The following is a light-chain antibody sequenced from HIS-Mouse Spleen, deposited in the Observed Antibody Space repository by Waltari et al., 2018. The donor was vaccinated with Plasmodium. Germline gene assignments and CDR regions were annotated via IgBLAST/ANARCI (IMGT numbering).Light chain of an antibody. V-gene: IGLV2-14*03. Sequence: QSALTQPASVSGSPGQSITISCTGTSSDVGCYNYVSWYQQHPGKAPKLMIYDVSNRPSGGANRFSGSKSGNTASLTISGLQAEDEADYYCSSYTSSSTRVFGGGTKLTVL. CDR1: SSDVGCYNY. CDR2: DVS. J-gene: IGLJ3*02. CDR3: SSYTSSSTRV.